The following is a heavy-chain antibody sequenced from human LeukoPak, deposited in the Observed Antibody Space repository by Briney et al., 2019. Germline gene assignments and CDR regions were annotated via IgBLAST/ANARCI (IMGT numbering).Heavy chain of an antibody. CDR2: IIPIFGTA. CDR1: GGTFSSYA. Sequence: ASVKVSCKASGGTFSSYAISWVRQAPGQGPEWMGRIIPIFGTANYAQKFQGRVTITTDESTSTAYMELSSLRSEDTAVYYCARDRYCTNGVCYQYYWGQGTLVTVSS. V-gene: IGHV1-69*05. J-gene: IGHJ4*02. D-gene: IGHD2-8*01. CDR3: ARDRYCTNGVCYQYY.